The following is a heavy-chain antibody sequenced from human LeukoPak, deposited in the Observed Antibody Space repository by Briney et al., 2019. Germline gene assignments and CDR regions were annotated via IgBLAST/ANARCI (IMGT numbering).Heavy chain of an antibody. J-gene: IGHJ4*02. CDR2: IKSKSYGGAA. CDR3: AKTEGIPVAGPLDY. V-gene: IGHV3-15*05. Sequence: GGSLRLSCAASGFAFNNAWMSWVRQAPGKGLEWIGRIKSKSYGGAADYAAPVKGRFTISRDDSINRLYLQMNSLRVEDTALYYCAKTEGIPVAGPLDYWGQGTLVTVSS. D-gene: IGHD6-19*01. CDR1: GFAFNNAW.